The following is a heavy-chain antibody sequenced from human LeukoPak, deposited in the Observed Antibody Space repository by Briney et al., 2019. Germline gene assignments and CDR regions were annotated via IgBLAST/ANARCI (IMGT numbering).Heavy chain of an antibody. J-gene: IGHJ4*02. CDR2: ISGSGCST. CDR1: GFTLRSYA. V-gene: IGHV3-23*01. CDR3: AKDPGVVDTAMAPGPV. D-gene: IGHD5-18*01. Sequence: GRSLRLSSAASGFTLRSYAISWVPQAPRKGLEWVSAISGSGCSTYYADSVKGRFTISRDNSKNTLYLQMNSLRAEDTAVYYCAKDPGVVDTAMAPGPVWGQGTLVTVSS.